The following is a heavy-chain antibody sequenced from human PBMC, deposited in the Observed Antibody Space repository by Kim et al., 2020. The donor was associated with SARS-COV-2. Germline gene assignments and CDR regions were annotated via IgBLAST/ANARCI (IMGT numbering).Heavy chain of an antibody. CDR3: ARDAPDYGGSDY. V-gene: IGHV3-66*02. D-gene: IGHD4-17*01. CDR2: IYSGGST. CDR1: GFTVSSNY. Sequence: GGSLRLSCAASGFTVSSNYMSWVRQTPGKGLEWVSVIYSGGSTYYADSVKGRFTISRDNSKNTLYLQMNSLRAEDTAVYYCARDAPDYGGSDYWGQGTLVTVSS. J-gene: IGHJ4*02.